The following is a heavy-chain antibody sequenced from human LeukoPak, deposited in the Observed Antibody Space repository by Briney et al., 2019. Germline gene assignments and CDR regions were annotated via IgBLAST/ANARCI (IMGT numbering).Heavy chain of an antibody. Sequence: SETLSLTCTVSDVSISNYYWTWIRQPAGKGLEWIGRLYIGRETDYNPSLKSRATMSVDTSNSQFSLRLTSVTAADTATYYCARESRVLIGDGYYLDSWGPGTLITVSS. CDR3: ARESRVLIGDGYYLDS. V-gene: IGHV4-4*07. D-gene: IGHD3-3*01. CDR1: DVSISNYY. J-gene: IGHJ4*02. CDR2: LYIGRET.